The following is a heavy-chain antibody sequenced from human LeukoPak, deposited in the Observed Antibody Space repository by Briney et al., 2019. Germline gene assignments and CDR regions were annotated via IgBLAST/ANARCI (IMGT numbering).Heavy chain of an antibody. CDR2: INHSGSN. CDR3: ARAVYCGGDCYSGAFDI. D-gene: IGHD2-21*02. J-gene: IGHJ3*02. CDR1: GGSFSGYY. V-gene: IGHV4-34*01. Sequence: KPSETLSLTCAVYGGSFSGYYWSWVRQPPGKGLEWIGEINHSGSNNYNPSLESRVTISVDKSKNQFSLKLRSVTAADTAVYYCARAVYCGGDCYSGAFDIWGPGTMVTVSS.